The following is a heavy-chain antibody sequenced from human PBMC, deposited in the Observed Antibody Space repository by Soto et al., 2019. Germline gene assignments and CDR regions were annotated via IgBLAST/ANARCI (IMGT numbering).Heavy chain of an antibody. CDR3: ARGPRYYDSSGYSAYYYYYGMDV. J-gene: IGHJ6*02. Sequence: SETLSLTCAVSGGSISSGGYSWSWIRQPPGKGLEWIGYIYHSGSTYYNPSLKSRVTISVDRSKNQFSLKLSSVTAADTAVYYCARGPRYYDSSGYSAYYYYYGMDVWGQGTTVTVSS. D-gene: IGHD3-22*01. CDR1: GGSISSGGYS. V-gene: IGHV4-30-2*01. CDR2: IYHSGST.